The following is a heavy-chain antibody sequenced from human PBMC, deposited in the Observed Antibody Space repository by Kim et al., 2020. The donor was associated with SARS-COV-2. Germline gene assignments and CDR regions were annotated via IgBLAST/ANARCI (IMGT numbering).Heavy chain of an antibody. Sequence: SETLSLTCAVYSGSFSGYYWNWIRQSPGKGLEWIGEVHHSGSTNYNPTLKSRVTISLDTSKNKFSLKFTSVTAADTAVYYCARNPLQHTSGYNEYWGHG. CDR3: ARNPLQHTSGYNEY. D-gene: IGHD5-12*01. V-gene: IGHV4-34*01. CDR1: SGSFSGYY. J-gene: IGHJ4*01. CDR2: VHHSGST.